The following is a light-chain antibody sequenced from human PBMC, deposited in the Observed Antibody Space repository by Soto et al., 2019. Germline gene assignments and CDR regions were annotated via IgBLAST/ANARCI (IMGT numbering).Light chain of an antibody. J-gene: IGKJ5*01. CDR3: QQYAGPFT. CDR1: QSVYNNY. Sequence: EIVLTQSPGTLSLSPGERATLSCRASQSVYNNYLAWYQQTPGQGTKLLIYGASTRVTGIPDRFSGSGSGTDFTLTISRLEPEDFAVYYCQQYAGPFTFGQGTRLEIK. V-gene: IGKV3-20*01. CDR2: GAS.